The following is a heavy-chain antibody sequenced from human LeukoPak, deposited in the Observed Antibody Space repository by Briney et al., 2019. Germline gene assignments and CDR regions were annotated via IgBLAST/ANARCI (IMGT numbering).Heavy chain of an antibody. CDR2: INPNSGGT. J-gene: IGHJ3*02. D-gene: IGHD6-19*01. V-gene: IGHV1-2*02. CDR3: ARGGRQWLVIDAFDI. Sequence: VASVKVSCKASGYTFTGYYMHWLRQAPGQGLEWMGWINPNSGGTNYAQKFQGRVTMTRDTSISTAYMELSRLRSDDTAVYYCARGGRQWLVIDAFDIWGQGTMVTVSS. CDR1: GYTFTGYY.